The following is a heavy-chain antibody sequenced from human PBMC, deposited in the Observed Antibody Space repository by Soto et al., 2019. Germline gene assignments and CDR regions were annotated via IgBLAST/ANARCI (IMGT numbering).Heavy chain of an antibody. CDR3: ARGVGSGLSDY. CDR1: GXTFTSYA. CDR2: INAGNGNT. V-gene: IGHV1-3*01. D-gene: IGHD1-26*01. Sequence: GASVKVSCKASGXTFTSYAMHWVRQAPGQRLEWMGWINAGNGNTKYSQKFQGRVTITRDTSASTAYMELSSLRSEDTAVYYCARGVGSGLSDYWGQGTLVTVSS. J-gene: IGHJ4*02.